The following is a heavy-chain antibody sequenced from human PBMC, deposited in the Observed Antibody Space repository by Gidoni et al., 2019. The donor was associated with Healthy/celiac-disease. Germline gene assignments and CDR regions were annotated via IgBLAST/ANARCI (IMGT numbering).Heavy chain of an antibody. CDR2: IYYSGST. J-gene: IGHJ4*02. Sequence: QVQLQESGPGLVKPSETLSLTCTVSGGSISSYYWSWIRQPPGKGLEWIGYIYYSGSTNYNPSLKSRVTISVDTSKNQFSLKLSSVTAADTAVYYCARDRDYGSGPFDYWGQGTLVTVSS. CDR1: GGSISSYY. V-gene: IGHV4-59*01. D-gene: IGHD3-10*01. CDR3: ARDRDYGSGPFDY.